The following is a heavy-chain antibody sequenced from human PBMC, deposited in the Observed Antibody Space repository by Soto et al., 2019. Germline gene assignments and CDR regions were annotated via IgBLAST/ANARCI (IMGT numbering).Heavy chain of an antibody. CDR2: LGGGNDV. CDR3: AKEGPDYYGSGRGPNWFDP. CDR1: GFTFSNYA. J-gene: IGHJ5*02. Sequence: PGGSLRLSCEASGFTFSNYAMSWVRQAPGEGPEWVSTLGGGNDVFYADSVKGRFTISRDDSRNTLYLRMDNLRVEDTAIYFCAKEGPDYYGSGRGPNWFDPWGQGTLVTVSS. D-gene: IGHD3-10*01. V-gene: IGHV3-23*01.